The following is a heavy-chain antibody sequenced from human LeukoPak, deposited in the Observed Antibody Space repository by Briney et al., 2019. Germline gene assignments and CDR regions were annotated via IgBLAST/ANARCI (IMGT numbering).Heavy chain of an antibody. CDR2: ISSSSSTI. D-gene: IGHD3-22*01. CDR1: GFTFDDYA. V-gene: IGHV3-48*02. Sequence: GGSLRLSCAASGFTFDDYAMHWVRQAPGKGLEWVSYISSSSSTIYYADSVKGRFTISRDNAKNSLYLQMNSLRDEDTAVYYCARAWKYDYYDSSGYLRDWGQGTLVTVSS. CDR3: ARAWKYDYYDSSGYLRD. J-gene: IGHJ4*02.